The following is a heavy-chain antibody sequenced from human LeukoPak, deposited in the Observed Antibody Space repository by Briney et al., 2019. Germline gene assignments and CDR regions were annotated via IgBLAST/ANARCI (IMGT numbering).Heavy chain of an antibody. Sequence: GSLRLSCAASGFTFSNYGMHWVRQAPGKGLEWVAFMRYDGSNIFYADSVKGRFTISRDNSKNTLYLQMNSLRAEDTAVYYCARSDYGVPFDYWGQGTLVTVSS. D-gene: IGHD4-17*01. J-gene: IGHJ4*02. CDR1: GFTFSNYG. CDR3: ARSDYGVPFDY. CDR2: MRYDGSNI. V-gene: IGHV3-30*02.